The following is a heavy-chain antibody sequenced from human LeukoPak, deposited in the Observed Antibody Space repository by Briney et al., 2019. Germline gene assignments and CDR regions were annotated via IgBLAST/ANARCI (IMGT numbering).Heavy chain of an antibody. V-gene: IGHV4-59*01. CDR2: IYYSGST. Sequence: SETLSLTCTVSGGSISSYYWSWIRQPPGKGLEWTGYIYYSGSTNYNPSLKSRVTISVDTSKNQFSLKLSSVTAADTAVYYCARTSGSYFYYYGMDVWGQGTTVTVSS. CDR1: GGSISSYY. D-gene: IGHD1-26*01. J-gene: IGHJ6*02. CDR3: ARTSGSYFYYYGMDV.